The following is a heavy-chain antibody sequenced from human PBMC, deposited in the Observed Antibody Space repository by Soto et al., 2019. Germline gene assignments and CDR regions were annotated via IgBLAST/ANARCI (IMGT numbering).Heavy chain of an antibody. V-gene: IGHV3-23*01. D-gene: IGHD6-19*01. CDR2: ISGSGVST. CDR1: GFTFSSNV. Sequence: EVQLLESGGGLVQPGESLRLSCAVSGFTFSSNVMSWVRQVPGKGLEWVSVISGSGVSTYYADSVKGRFTISRDNSKRALFLQMSSLGAEVTAVYYGATGGWSGGRLDDWGQGPMVAVSS. J-gene: IGHJ4*02. CDR3: ATGGWSGGRLDD.